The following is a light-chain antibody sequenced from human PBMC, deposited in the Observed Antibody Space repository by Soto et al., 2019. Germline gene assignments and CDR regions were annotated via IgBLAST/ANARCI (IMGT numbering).Light chain of an antibody. CDR2: EVT. CDR3: SSYAGSNKVL. Sequence: QSVLTQPPSASGSPGQSVTISCTGTSSDVGGYNYVSWYQHHPGKAPKLMIYEVTKRPSGVPDRFSGSKSGNTASLTVSGLQAEDEADYYCSSYAGSNKVLFGGGTKLTVL. CDR1: SSDVGGYNY. V-gene: IGLV2-8*01. J-gene: IGLJ2*01.